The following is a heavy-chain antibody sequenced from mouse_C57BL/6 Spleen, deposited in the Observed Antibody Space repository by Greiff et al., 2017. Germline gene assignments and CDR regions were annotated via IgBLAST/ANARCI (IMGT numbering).Heavy chain of an antibody. CDR1: GFSFTSYG. CDR3: ARADYGYLYAMDY. V-gene: IGHV2-2*01. Sequence: QVHVKQSGPGLVQPSQSLSITCTVSGFSFTSYGVHWVRQSPGKGLEWLGVIWSGGSTDYNAAFISRLSISKDNSKSQVFFKMNSLQADDTAIYYCARADYGYLYAMDYWGQGTSVTVSS. CDR2: IWSGGST. D-gene: IGHD2-2*01. J-gene: IGHJ4*01.